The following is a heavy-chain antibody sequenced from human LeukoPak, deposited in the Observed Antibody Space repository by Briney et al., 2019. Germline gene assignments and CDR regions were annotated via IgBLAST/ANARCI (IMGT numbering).Heavy chain of an antibody. J-gene: IGHJ6*04. CDR3: AREIVVVPAAPYVIDV. CDR1: GFTFSSYE. D-gene: IGHD2-2*01. V-gene: IGHV3-48*03. Sequence: GGSLRLSCAASGFTFSSYEMHWVRQAPGKGLVWVSYISSSGSTIYYADSVKGRFTISRDNAKNSLYLQMNSLRAEDTAVYYCAREIVVVPAAPYVIDVGGKGTTLSVST. CDR2: ISSSGSTI.